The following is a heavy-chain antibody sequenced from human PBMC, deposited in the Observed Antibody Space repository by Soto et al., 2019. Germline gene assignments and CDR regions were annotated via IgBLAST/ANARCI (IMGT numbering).Heavy chain of an antibody. CDR2: IYHSGST. CDR3: ARARGEHAAAGTP. V-gene: IGHV4-4*02. D-gene: IGHD6-13*01. Sequence: SETLSLTCAVSGGSISSSNWWSWVRQPPGKGLEWIGEIYHSGSTNHNPSLKSRVTISVDKSKNQFSLKLSSVTAADTAVYYCARARGEHAAAGTPWGQGTLVTVSS. J-gene: IGHJ5*02. CDR1: GGSISSSNW.